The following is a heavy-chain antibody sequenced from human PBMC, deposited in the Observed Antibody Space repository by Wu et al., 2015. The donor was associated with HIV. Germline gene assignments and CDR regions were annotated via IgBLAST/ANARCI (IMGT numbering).Heavy chain of an antibody. D-gene: IGHD6-19*01. V-gene: IGHV1-69*12. CDR1: GNTFNA. CDR3: ATPRSPGFSSAWPTYFDY. J-gene: IGHJ4*02. Sequence: QVQLVQSGAEVKKPGSSVKISCKASGNTFNAINWVRQAPGQGLEWMGGIIPLFGTRDCAQVFQGRVTITADESTSTAYMTLTSLTSEDTAVYYCATPRSPGFSSAWPTYFDYWGQGTLVTVSS. CDR2: IIPLFGTR.